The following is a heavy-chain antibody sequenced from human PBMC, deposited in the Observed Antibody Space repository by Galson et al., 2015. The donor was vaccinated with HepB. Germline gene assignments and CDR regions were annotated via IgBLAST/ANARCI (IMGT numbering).Heavy chain of an antibody. Sequence: SETLSLTCTVSGGSISSNYWAWIRQPPGKGLEWIAYMYYSGDTNYNPSLKSRVTISIDTSKNQFSLKLSSVTAADTAVYYCARYGYTTAWTHFDYWGQGTLVTVSS. CDR3: ARYGYTTAWTHFDY. V-gene: IGHV4-59*08. CDR2: MYYSGDT. D-gene: IGHD6-19*01. CDR1: GGSISSNY. J-gene: IGHJ4*02.